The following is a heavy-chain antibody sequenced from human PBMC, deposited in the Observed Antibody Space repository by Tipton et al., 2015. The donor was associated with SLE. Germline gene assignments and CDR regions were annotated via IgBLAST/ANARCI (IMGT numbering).Heavy chain of an antibody. D-gene: IGHD3-3*01. V-gene: IGHV3-11*03. CDR2: ISSSSRYT. CDR1: GFTFSDYY. CDR3: ARFLFWSGYFDY. Sequence: GSLRLSCAASGFTFSDYYMSWIRQAPGKGLEWVSYISSSSRYTNYADSVKGRFTISRDNAKNSLYLQMNSLRAEDTAVYYCARFLFWSGYFDYWGQGTLVTVSS. J-gene: IGHJ4*02.